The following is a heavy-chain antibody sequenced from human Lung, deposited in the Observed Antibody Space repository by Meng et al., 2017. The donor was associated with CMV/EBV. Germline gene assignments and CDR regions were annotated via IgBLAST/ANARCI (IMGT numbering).Heavy chain of an antibody. CDR3: AGDSSGSYYGAFDI. Sequence: ASVKVSCKASGYTFTNYIMHWVRQGPGQGLEWMGVINTGSGSTNYAQKFQGRVSMTRDTSTSTVYMEVSSLGSEDTAVYFCAGDSSGSYYGAFDIWGRGTMVTVSS. J-gene: IGHJ3*02. CDR1: GYTFTNYI. CDR2: INTGSGST. V-gene: IGHV1-46*01. D-gene: IGHD1-26*01.